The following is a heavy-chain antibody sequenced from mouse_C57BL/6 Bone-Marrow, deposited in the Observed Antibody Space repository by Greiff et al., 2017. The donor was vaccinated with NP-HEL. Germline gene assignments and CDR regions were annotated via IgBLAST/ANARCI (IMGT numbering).Heavy chain of an antibody. V-gene: IGHV5-6*01. CDR1: GFTFSSYG. J-gene: IGHJ2*01. CDR2: ISSGGSYT. Sequence: EVQLVESGGDLVKPGGSLKLSCAASGFTFSSYGMSWVRQTPDKRLEWVATISSGGSYTYYPDSVKGRFTIARDNAKNTLYLQMGSLKSEDTAMYYCARHTLDFDYWGQGTTLTVSS. CDR3: ARHTLDFDY.